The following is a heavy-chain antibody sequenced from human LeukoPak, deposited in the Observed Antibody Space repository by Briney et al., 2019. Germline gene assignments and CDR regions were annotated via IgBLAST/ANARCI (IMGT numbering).Heavy chain of an antibody. CDR1: GGSIGSYY. CDR3: ARRHWGPIDY. J-gene: IGHJ4*02. V-gene: IGHV4-59*08. CDR2: IYDSGST. D-gene: IGHD7-27*01. Sequence: SETLSLTCTVSGGSIGSYYWGWIRQSPGKRLEWIGYIYDSGSTNYNPSLKSRVTMSVDTSKNQFSLKLSSVTAADTAVYYCARRHWGPIDYWGQGTLVTVSS.